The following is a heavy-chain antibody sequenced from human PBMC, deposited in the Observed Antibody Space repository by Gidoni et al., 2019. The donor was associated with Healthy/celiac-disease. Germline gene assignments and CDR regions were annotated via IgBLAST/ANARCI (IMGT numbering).Heavy chain of an antibody. CDR2: IIPIFGTA. V-gene: IGHV1-69*12. CDR1: GGAFSSSA. Sequence: QVQLVQSGAEVKKPGSSVRVSCKASGGAFSSSATSWLRQAPGQGLEWMGGIIPIFGTANYAQKFQGRVTITADESTSTAYMELSSLRSEDTAVYYCARTGRGVDGYNYRLGTYNWFDPWGQGTLVTVSS. D-gene: IGHD5-12*01. J-gene: IGHJ5*02. CDR3: ARTGRGVDGYNYRLGTYNWFDP.